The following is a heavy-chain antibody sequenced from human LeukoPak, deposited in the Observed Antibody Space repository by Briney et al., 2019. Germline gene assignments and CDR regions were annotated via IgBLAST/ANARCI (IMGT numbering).Heavy chain of an antibody. Sequence: SETLSLTCTVSCGSICSISYYWGSIRQPPGKGLEWIGSIYYSGSTYYNPSLKSRVTISVDTSKNQFSLKLSSVTAADTAVYYCAIQGFDIWNYVPFDYWGQGTLVTVSS. D-gene: IGHD1-7*01. CDR2: IYYSGST. CDR1: CGSICSISYY. CDR3: AIQGFDIWNYVPFDY. V-gene: IGHV4-39*01. J-gene: IGHJ4*02.